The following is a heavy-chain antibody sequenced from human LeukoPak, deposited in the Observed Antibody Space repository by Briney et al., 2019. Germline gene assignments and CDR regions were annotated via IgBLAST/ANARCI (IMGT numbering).Heavy chain of an antibody. D-gene: IGHD2-2*01. J-gene: IGHJ5*02. CDR1: GGSFSDYY. V-gene: IGHV4-34*01. CDR2: INHSGST. Sequence: SETLSLTCAVYGGSFSDYYWSWIRQPPGKGLEWIGEINHSGSTNYNPSLKSRVTISVDTSKNQFSLKLSSVTAADTAVYYCARSIVVVPAATNWFDPWGQGTLVTVSS. CDR3: ARSIVVVPAATNWFDP.